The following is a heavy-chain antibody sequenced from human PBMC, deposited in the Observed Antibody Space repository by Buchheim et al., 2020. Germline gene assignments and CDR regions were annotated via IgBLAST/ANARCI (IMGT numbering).Heavy chain of an antibody. CDR3: AREVGYSSSRPFDT. CDR2: ITSGSTNT. V-gene: IGHV3-11*06. CDR1: GFTLSDYY. D-gene: IGHD6-13*01. J-gene: IGHJ4*02. Sequence: QVQLMESGGGLVKPGGSLRLSCAASGFTLSDYYMNWIRQAPGKGLEWVSYITSGSTNTKYADSVKGRFTISRDDAKTTLLLQLNSLRVEDTAVYYCAREVGYSSSRPFDTWGQGTL.